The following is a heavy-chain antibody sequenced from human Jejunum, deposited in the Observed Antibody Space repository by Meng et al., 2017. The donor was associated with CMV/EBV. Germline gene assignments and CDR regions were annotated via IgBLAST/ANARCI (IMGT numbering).Heavy chain of an antibody. CDR3: AHRLGLGGFYDRGAFDR. CDR1: SLTTTGVG. CDR2: IYWDDDK. J-gene: IGHJ4*02. V-gene: IGHV2-5*02. D-gene: IGHD5/OR15-5a*01. Sequence: SLTTTGVGVAWIRQPPGEALECLAIIYWDDDKRYSPSLRNRLTISKDTSRNQVVLTMTNMDPVDTATYFCAHRLGLGGFYDRGAFDRWGQGTLVTVSS.